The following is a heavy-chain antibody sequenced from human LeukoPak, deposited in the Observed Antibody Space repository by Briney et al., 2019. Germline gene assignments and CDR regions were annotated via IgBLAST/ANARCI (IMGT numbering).Heavy chain of an antibody. J-gene: IGHJ4*02. CDR1: GGSISSGGYY. CDR3: VRRFDVYYFDS. V-gene: IGHV4-30-2*01. CDR2: IYQSGST. D-gene: IGHD3-16*01. Sequence: SQTLSLTCTVSGGSISSGGYYWSWIRQPPGKGLEWIGYIYQSGSTFYNPSLKSRVTIPVDRSKNQFSLKLSSVTAADTAVYYCVRRFDVYYFDSWGQGTLVTVSS.